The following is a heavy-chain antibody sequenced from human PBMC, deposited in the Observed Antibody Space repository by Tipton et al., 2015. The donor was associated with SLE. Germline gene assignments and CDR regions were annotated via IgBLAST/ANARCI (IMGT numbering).Heavy chain of an antibody. V-gene: IGHV4-61*09. CDR3: ALGYSSDV. J-gene: IGHJ6*04. CDR2: IYTSGST. CDR1: GGSISSGSYY. Sequence: TLSLTCTVSGGSISSGSYYWSWIRQPAGKGLEWIGYIYTSGSTNYNPSLKSRVTISIDTSKNQFSLKLSSVTAADTAVYYCALGYSSDVWGKGTTVTVSS. D-gene: IGHD6-19*01.